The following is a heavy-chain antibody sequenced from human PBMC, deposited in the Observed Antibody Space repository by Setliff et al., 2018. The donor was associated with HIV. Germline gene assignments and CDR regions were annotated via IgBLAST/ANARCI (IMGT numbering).Heavy chain of an antibody. Sequence: SETLSLTCAVYGGSFGGYYWTWIRQPPGKGLEWIGDINHSGKTNYNRSLKSRVTISLDASKNQFSLRLTSVTAADTAVYYCAREGGTGRSSWYGAYWYDPWGQGTLVTVSS. D-gene: IGHD6-13*01. CDR2: INHSGKT. CDR1: GGSFGGYY. V-gene: IGHV4-34*01. J-gene: IGHJ5*02. CDR3: AREGGTGRSSWYGAYWYDP.